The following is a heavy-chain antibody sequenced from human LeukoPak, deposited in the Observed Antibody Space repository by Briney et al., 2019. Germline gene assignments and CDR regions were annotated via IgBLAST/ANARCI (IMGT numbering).Heavy chain of an antibody. CDR3: ARDLLLWFGELLRPLDY. Sequence: GGSLRLSCAAPGLTFSSFGMSWVRRAPGKGLGWLPNIKQDGSEKYYVDSVKGRFTISRDNAKNSLYLQMNSLRAEDTAVYYCARDLLLWFGELLRPLDYWGQGTLVTVSS. CDR2: IKQDGSEK. V-gene: IGHV3-7*01. J-gene: IGHJ4*02. D-gene: IGHD3-10*01. CDR1: GLTFSSFG.